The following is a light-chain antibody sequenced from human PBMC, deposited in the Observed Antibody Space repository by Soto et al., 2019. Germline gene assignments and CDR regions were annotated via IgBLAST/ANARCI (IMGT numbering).Light chain of an antibody. CDR2: ATS. V-gene: IGKV1-12*01. J-gene: IGKJ4*01. CDR1: QAINNW. Sequence: DIQMTQAPSSVSASVGDRVSITCRASQAINNWLAWYQQKPGKAPKLLIFATSTLQTGVPSRFSGSRSGTEYTLTISILQPEDVATYYCQQANSFPPAFGGGTKVEF. CDR3: QQANSFPPA.